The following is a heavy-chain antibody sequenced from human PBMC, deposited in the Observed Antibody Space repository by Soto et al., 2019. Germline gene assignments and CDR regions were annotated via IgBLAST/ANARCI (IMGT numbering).Heavy chain of an antibody. CDR3: ASGIQLWLRRINNGYSG. Sequence: QVQLVQSGAEVKKPESSVKVSCKAPGGTFSTYAISWVRHAPGQGLEWMGGIIPMFGTANYAQRFQDRVTITADESTNTVYMELSSLRYEDTAVYFCASGIQLWLRRINNGYSGWGQGTLVTVSS. D-gene: IGHD5-18*01. CDR2: IIPMFGTA. CDR1: GGTFSTYA. V-gene: IGHV1-69*12. J-gene: IGHJ4*02.